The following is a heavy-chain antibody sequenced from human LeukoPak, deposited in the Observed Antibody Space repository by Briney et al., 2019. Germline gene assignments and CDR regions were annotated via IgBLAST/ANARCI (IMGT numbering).Heavy chain of an antibody. Sequence: GASVKVSCKASGYTFTGYYMHWVRQAPGQGLEWMGWINPNSGGTNYAQKFQGWVTMTRDTSISTAYMELSRLRSDDTAVYYCARFPLQWLATKTDYWGQGTLVTVSS. CDR2: INPNSGGT. J-gene: IGHJ4*02. D-gene: IGHD6-19*01. CDR1: GYTFTGYY. CDR3: ARFPLQWLATKTDY. V-gene: IGHV1-2*04.